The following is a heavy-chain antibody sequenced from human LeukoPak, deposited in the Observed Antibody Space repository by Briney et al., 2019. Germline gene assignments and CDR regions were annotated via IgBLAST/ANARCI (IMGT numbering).Heavy chain of an antibody. V-gene: IGHV3-23*01. J-gene: IGHJ4*02. Sequence: GGSLSLSSAASGFTFSSYAMSWVSQAPGKGLEWVSAISGSGGSTYYADSVKGRFTISRDNSKNTLYLQMNSLRAEDTAVYYCAKDRGGGFDYWGQGTLVTVSS. CDR1: GFTFSSYA. CDR3: AKDRGGGFDY. CDR2: ISGSGGST.